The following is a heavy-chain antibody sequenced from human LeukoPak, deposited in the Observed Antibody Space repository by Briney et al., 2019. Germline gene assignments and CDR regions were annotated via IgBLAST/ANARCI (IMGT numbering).Heavy chain of an antibody. J-gene: IGHJ4*02. Sequence: GGSLRLSCAGSGFTFGGYGMHWFRQTPGKGLEWVAVIAYDGSRAFYADSVRGRFTISRDNSKNTMSVQMDDLRAEDTAVYYCTRYNNDHFDYWGQGTLVTVSS. CDR3: TRYNNDHFDY. CDR2: IAYDGSRA. V-gene: IGHV3-33*01. CDR1: GFTFGGYG. D-gene: IGHD1-14*01.